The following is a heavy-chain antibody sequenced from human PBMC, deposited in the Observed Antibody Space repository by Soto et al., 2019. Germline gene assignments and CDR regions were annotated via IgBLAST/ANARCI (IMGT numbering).Heavy chain of an antibody. Sequence: LRLSCAASGFTFTRYSMNWVRQAPGKGLEWVSSISSTTNYIYYGDSMKGRFTISRDNGKNSLYLEMHSLRAEDTAVYYCARESEDLTSNFDYWGQGALVTVSS. CDR2: ISSTTNYI. J-gene: IGHJ4*02. CDR3: ARESEDLTSNFDY. CDR1: GFTFTRYS. V-gene: IGHV3-21*06.